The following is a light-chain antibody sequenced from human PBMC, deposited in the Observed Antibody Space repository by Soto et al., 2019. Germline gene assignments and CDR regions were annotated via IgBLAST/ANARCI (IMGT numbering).Light chain of an antibody. V-gene: IGLV1-40*01. CDR1: SSNIGAGYE. CDR3: QSYDSSLSGYV. J-gene: IGLJ1*01. Sequence: QAVVTQPPSVSEAPGQRVTISCTGSSSNIGAGYEAHWYQQVPGTAPKLLIYENNNRPSGVPDRFSGSKSGTSASLAITGLQAEDEAEYYCQSYDSSLSGYVFGTGPKLTVL. CDR2: ENN.